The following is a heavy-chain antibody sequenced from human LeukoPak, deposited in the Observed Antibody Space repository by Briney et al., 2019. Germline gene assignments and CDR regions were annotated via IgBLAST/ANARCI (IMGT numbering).Heavy chain of an antibody. J-gene: IGHJ6*03. CDR2: INHSGST. Sequence: SETLSLTCAVYGGSFSGYYWSWVRQPPGKGLEWLGEINHSGSTNYNPSLKRRVAISVNTTNKQYSLTLRSVTAADTAVYYCARGLVIQQWLLFSPQGYYYMDVWGKGTTVTVSS. CDR1: GGSFSGYY. V-gene: IGHV4-34*01. D-gene: IGHD6-19*01. CDR3: ARGLVIQQWLLFSPQGYYYMDV.